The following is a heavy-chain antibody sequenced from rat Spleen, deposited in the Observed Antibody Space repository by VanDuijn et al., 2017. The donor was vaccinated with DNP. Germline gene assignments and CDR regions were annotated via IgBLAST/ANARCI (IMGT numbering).Heavy chain of an antibody. D-gene: IGHD1-11*01. CDR3: TTDFERGY. Sequence: EVQLVESGGGLVQPGRSLKLACAASGFTFSYYGMAWVRQAPKKGLEWYASISASGGSTSHRDSVKGRFIISRDNAKGTLYLQMDSLRSEDTATYYCTTDFERGYWGQGVMVTVSS. V-gene: IGHV5-19*01. CDR1: GFTFSYYG. CDR2: ISASGGST. J-gene: IGHJ2*01.